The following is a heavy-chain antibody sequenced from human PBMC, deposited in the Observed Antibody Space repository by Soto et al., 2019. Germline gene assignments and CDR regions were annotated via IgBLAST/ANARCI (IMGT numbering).Heavy chain of an antibody. D-gene: IGHD1-7*01. J-gene: IGHJ4*02. Sequence: GASVKVSCKASGGTFSSYTISWVRQAPGQGLEWMGRIIPILGIANYAQKFQGRVTITADKSTSTAYMELSSLRSEDTAVYYCARDNLPSLGTTVQKPQYYFDYWGQGTLVTVSS. V-gene: IGHV1-69*04. CDR2: IIPILGIA. CDR1: GGTFSSYT. CDR3: ARDNLPSLGTTVQKPQYYFDY.